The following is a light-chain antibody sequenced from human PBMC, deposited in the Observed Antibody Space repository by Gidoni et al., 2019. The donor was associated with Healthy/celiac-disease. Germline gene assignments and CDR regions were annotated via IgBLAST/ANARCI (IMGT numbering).Light chain of an antibody. CDR3: LLSYSGADVV. J-gene: IGLJ2*01. V-gene: IGLV7-46*01. Sequence: QAVLTPEPSLTVSPGGTVTLTCGSSTGAVTSGHYPYWFQQKPGQAPRTLIYDTNNKHSWTPARFSGSLLGGKAALTLSGAQPEDEAEYYCLLSYSGADVVFGGGTKLTVL. CDR2: DTN. CDR1: TGAVTSGHY.